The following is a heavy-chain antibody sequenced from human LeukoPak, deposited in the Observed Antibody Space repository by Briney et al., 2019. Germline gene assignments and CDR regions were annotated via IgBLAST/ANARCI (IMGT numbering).Heavy chain of an antibody. CDR1: VFTFSSYS. CDR2: ISGSGGSI. V-gene: IGHV3-23*01. J-gene: IGHJ3*02. Sequence: GGSLRLSCAASVFTFSSYSMSWVRQAPWKGLEWVSAISGSGGSIYYADSVKGRFTISRDNSKNTLSLQMNSLRAEDTAVYYCAKDLASSSWRSPAFDIWGQGTMVTVSS. D-gene: IGHD6-13*01. CDR3: AKDLASSSWRSPAFDI.